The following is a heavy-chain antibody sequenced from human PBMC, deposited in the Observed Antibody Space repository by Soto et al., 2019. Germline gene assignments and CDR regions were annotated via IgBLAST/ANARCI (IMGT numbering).Heavy chain of an antibody. D-gene: IGHD2-15*01. CDR3: ARGFPQRCWDRGGFVA. CDR2: LSAYNGNT. CDR1: CYTFTSYG. J-gene: IGHJ5*02. Sequence: QVQLVQSGAEVKKPGASVKVSCKASCYTFTSYGISWVRQATGQWREWMGWLSAYNGNTIYAQKLQGRVTMTTYPSTIIVARVMRSLRSYDTAVYYCARGFPQRCWDRGGFVACGQGTLVTVFS. V-gene: IGHV1-18*01.